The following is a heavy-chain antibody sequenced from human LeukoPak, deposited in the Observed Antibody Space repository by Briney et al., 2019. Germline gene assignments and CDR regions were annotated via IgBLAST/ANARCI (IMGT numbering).Heavy chain of an antibody. V-gene: IGHV3-48*03. CDR2: VSGSGSEI. CDR3: ATNVPGTSHSSS. Sequence: GGSLRLSCAASGFTFNNFEMNWVRQAPGKGLEWISYVSGSGSEIYYGDSVKGRFTISRDNAKSSLYLQMNSLRAEDTAVYYCATNVPGTSHSSSWGQGSLVTVSS. D-gene: IGHD6-19*01. CDR1: GFTFNNFE. J-gene: IGHJ4*02.